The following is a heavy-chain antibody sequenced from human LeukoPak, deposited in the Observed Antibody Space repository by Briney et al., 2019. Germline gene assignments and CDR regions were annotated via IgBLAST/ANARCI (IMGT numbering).Heavy chain of an antibody. CDR2: IRSIAYGETT. CDR3: TRDAVGGD. D-gene: IGHD4-23*01. CDR1: GFTFGDYV. J-gene: IGHJ4*02. V-gene: IGHV3-49*04. Sequence: TGGSLRLSCTASGFTFGDYVMSWVRQAPGKGLEWVGFIRSIAYGETTEYAASVKGRFTISRDDSKSIAFLQMNSLKTEDTAVYYCTRDAVGGDWGQGTLVTVSS.